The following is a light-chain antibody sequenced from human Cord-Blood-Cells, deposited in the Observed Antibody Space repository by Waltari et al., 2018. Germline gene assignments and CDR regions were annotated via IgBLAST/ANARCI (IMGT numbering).Light chain of an antibody. CDR1: QSVSSN. Sequence: LSVSPGERATLSCRASQSVSSNLAWYQQKPGQAPRLLIYGASTRATGIPARFSGSGSGTEFTLTISSLQSEDFAAYYCQQYNNWWTFGQGTKVEIK. J-gene: IGKJ1*01. CDR3: QQYNNWWT. CDR2: GAS. V-gene: IGKV3-15*01.